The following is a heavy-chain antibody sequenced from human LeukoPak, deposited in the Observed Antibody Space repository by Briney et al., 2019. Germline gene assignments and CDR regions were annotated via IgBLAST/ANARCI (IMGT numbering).Heavy chain of an antibody. CDR1: GGTFSSYA. CDR2: IIPIFGTA. CDR3: ARRGDYPNDAFDI. J-gene: IGHJ3*02. V-gene: IGHV1-69*13. D-gene: IGHD4-17*01. Sequence: SVKVSCKASGGTFSSYAISWVRRAPGQGLEWMGGIIPIFGTANYAQKFQGRVTITADESTSTAYMELSSLRSEDTAVYYCARRGDYPNDAFDIRGQGTMVTVSS.